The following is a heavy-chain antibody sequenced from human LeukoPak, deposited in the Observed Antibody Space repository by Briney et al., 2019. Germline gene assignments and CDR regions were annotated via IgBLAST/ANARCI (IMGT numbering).Heavy chain of an antibody. CDR1: GFTFSSYG. Sequence: PGRSLRLSCAASGFTFSSYGMHWVRQAPGKGLEGVAVISYEGSNKYYADSVKGRFTISRDNSKNTLYLQMNSLRAEDTAVYYCAKDRSGSYYGTFDYWGQGTLVTVSS. D-gene: IGHD1-26*01. CDR3: AKDRSGSYYGTFDY. V-gene: IGHV3-30*18. CDR2: ISYEGSNK. J-gene: IGHJ4*02.